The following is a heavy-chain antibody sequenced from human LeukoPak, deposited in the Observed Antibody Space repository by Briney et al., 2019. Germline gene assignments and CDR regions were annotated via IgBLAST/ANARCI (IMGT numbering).Heavy chain of an antibody. CDR1: GFTFSDSY. D-gene: IGHD3-10*01. J-gene: IGHJ4*02. V-gene: IGHV3-11*04. Sequence: GGSLRLSCEASGFTFSDSYMSWIRQAPGKGLEWVSYISSSGSTIHYADSVKGRFTIFRDNAKKSLYLQMNSLRAEDTAVYYCARTDLCFWDHITSSYFDYWGQGTLVTVSS. CDR3: ARTDLCFWDHITSSYFDY. CDR2: ISSSGSTI.